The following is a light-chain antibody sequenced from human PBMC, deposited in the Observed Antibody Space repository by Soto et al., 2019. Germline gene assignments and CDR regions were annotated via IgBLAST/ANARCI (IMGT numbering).Light chain of an antibody. J-gene: IGKJ5*01. V-gene: IGKV3-20*01. Sequence: EIVLTQSAGTLSLSTGEGATLSCRASQSVSSSYIAWYQQRPGQTPSLLIYGASTRAPGIPDRFSGSGSGTHFTLTISRLEPGDFAVYYCQHFGGTTFTFGQGTRLEIK. CDR2: GAS. CDR3: QHFGGTTFT. CDR1: QSVSSSY.